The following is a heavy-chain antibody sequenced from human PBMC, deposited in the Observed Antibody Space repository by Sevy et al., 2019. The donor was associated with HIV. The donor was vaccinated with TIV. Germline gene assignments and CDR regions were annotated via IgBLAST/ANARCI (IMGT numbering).Heavy chain of an antibody. CDR1: GFTFSDYY. Sequence: GGSLRLSCAASGFTFSDYYMGWVRKAPGKGQEWLANINQDGSQKNYVDSVKGRFTISRDNAKNSLSLQMNSLRVDDTAVYYCARELWPGDYWGQGTQVTVSS. CDR2: INQDGSQK. J-gene: IGHJ4*02. CDR3: ARELWPGDY. D-gene: IGHD2-21*01. V-gene: IGHV3-7*01.